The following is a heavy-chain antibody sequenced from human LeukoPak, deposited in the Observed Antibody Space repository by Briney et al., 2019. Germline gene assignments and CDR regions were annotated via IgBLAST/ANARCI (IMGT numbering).Heavy chain of an antibody. CDR3: ARDSPGEVGATPDY. CDR1: GFTFSSYG. J-gene: IGHJ4*02. CDR2: IWYDGSNK. Sequence: PGGSLRLSCAASGFTFSSYGMHWVRQAPGKGLEWVAVIWYDGSNKYYADSVKGRFTISRDNSKNKVYLQMNSLRAEDTAVYYCARDSPGEVGATPDYWGQGTLVTVSS. V-gene: IGHV3-33*01. D-gene: IGHD1-26*01.